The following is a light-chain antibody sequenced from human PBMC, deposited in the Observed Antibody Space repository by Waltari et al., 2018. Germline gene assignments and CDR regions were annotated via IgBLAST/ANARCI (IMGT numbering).Light chain of an antibody. CDR2: DVS. CDR3: SSYTSSSTLDWV. CDR1: PRAVGGLNY. Sequence: QSALTHPASVSGSPGHAITLPSPGTPRAVGGLNYFPWYQQHPGKAPKLMIYDVSTRPSGVSNRFSGSKSGNTASLTISGLQAEDEADYYCSSYTSSSTLDWVFGGGTKLTVL. V-gene: IGLV2-14*03. J-gene: IGLJ3*02.